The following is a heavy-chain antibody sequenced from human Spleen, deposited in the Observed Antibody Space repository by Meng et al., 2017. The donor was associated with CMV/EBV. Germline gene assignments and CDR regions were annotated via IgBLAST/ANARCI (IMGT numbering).Heavy chain of an antibody. CDR3: AKDSEGGYFDSGSSSNKDY. Sequence: GESLKISCVASGFTFSSYAMGWVRQAPGRGLEWVSVIRGGGGNSYYADSVKGRFTISRDNSKNTLYLQMNSLRAEDTAVYYCAKDSEGGYFDSGSSSNKDYWGQGTLVTVSS. V-gene: IGHV3-23*01. D-gene: IGHD3-10*01. CDR1: GFTFSSYA. J-gene: IGHJ4*02. CDR2: IRGGGGNS.